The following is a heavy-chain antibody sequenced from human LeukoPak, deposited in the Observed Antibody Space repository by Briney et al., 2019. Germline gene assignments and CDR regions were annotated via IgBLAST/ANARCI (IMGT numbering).Heavy chain of an antibody. CDR1: GFTFSDHY. CDR3: ARSMYGEGRRIIDFNY. D-gene: IGHD4/OR15-4a*01. J-gene: IGHJ4*02. Sequence: GGSLRLSCAASGFTFSDHYIDWVRQAPGKGLEWVARTRNKVNSYTTAYAASVTGRFTVSRDDSSNSVYLQMNSLRIEDTAVYYCARSMYGEGRRIIDFNYWGQGSLLTVSS. CDR2: TRNKVNSYTT. V-gene: IGHV3-72*01.